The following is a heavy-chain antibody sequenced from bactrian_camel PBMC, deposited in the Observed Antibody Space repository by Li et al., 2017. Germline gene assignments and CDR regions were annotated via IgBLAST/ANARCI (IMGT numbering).Heavy chain of an antibody. CDR3: AVRPGGGNGNIWSYFDF. V-gene: IGHV3S54*01. D-gene: IGHD2*01. CDR1: GHRYDNNNC. J-gene: IGHJ6*01. Sequence: VQLVESGGGSVQAGGSLRLSCVASGHRYDNNNCMGWFRQAPGTEREGLAAIFTRSSNSYYAASVKGRFTISKDNAKNTLFLQMNSLKPEDTAMYYCAVRPGGGNGNIWSYFDFWGQGTQVTVS. CDR2: IFTRSSNS.